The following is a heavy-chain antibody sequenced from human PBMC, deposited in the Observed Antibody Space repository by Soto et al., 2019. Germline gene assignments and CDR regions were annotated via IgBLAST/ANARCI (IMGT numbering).Heavy chain of an antibody. V-gene: IGHV1-18*01. CDR3: ARDRVAGIWGDAFDI. J-gene: IGHJ3*02. Sequence: AGSVKDSLKTCGYAFTNQGINLVRQAPGQGLEWMGWINPYNANTNYAQKLQGRVTMTTDTSTTTAYMELRSLTSDDTAVYYCARDRVAGIWGDAFDIWGHGTVVTVSS. D-gene: IGHD3-16*01. CDR2: INPYNANT. CDR1: GYAFTNQG.